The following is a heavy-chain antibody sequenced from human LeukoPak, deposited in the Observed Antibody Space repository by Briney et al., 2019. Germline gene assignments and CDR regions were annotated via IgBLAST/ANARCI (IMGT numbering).Heavy chain of an antibody. J-gene: IGHJ2*01. CDR1: GGSLSGYN. D-gene: IGHD5-18*01. V-gene: IGHV4-34*01. CDR2: INHGGST. CDR3: ARVDPGYSYGIYWYFDL. Sequence: SETLSLTCAVYGGSLSGYNWSWIRQPPGKGLEWIGEINHGGSTNYNPSLKSRVTISVDTSKNQFSLKFVSVTAADTAVYFCARVDPGYSYGIYWYFDLWGRGTLVTVSS.